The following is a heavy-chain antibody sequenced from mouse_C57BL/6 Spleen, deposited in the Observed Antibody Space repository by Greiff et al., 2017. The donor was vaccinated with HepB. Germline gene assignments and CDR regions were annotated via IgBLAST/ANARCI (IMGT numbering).Heavy chain of an antibody. CDR2: INPNNGGT. CDR3: AREGRDWFAY. CDR1: GYTFTDYY. Sequence: EVQLQQSGPELVKPGASVKISCKASGYTFTDYYMNWVKQSHGKSLEWIGDINPNNGGTSYNQKFKGKATLTVDKSSSTAYMELRSLPSEDSAVYYCAREGRDWFAYWGQRTLVTVSA. V-gene: IGHV1-26*01. J-gene: IGHJ3*01.